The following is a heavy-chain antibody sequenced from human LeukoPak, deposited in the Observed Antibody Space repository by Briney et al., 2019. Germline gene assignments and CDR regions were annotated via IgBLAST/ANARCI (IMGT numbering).Heavy chain of an antibody. J-gene: IGHJ4*02. Sequence: SETLSLTCTVSGGSISSSSYYWGWVRQPPGKGLEWIGSIYYSGSTYYNPSLKSRVTISVDTSKNQFSLKLSSVTAADTAVYYCTRRYSGSYGSNYFDYWGQGTLVTVSS. CDR2: IYYSGST. V-gene: IGHV4-39*01. D-gene: IGHD1-26*01. CDR3: TRRYSGSYGSNYFDY. CDR1: GGSISSSSYY.